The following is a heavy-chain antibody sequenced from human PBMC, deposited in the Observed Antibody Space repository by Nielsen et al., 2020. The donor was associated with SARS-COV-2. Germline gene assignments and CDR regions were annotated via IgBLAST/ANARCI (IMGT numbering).Heavy chain of an antibody. CDR2: IYHSGST. V-gene: IGHV4-38-2*02. CDR3: ARDVIAAVPVGV. Sequence: GSLRLSCTVSGYSISSGYYWGWIRQPPGKGLEWIGSIYHSGSTYYNPSLKSRVTISVDTSKNQFSLKLSSVTAADTAVYYCARDVIAAVPVGVWGQGTTVTVSS. CDR1: GYSISSGYY. D-gene: IGHD6-13*01. J-gene: IGHJ6*02.